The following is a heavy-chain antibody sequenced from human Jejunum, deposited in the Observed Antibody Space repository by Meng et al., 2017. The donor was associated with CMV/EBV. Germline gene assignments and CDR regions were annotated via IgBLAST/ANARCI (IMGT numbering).Heavy chain of an antibody. J-gene: IGHJ4*02. CDR1: GGSISRANW. CDR3: TTGSAYSPPGQFHQ. Sequence: QLQLQESGPGLVKPSGTLSLPCAVSGGSISRANWWTWVRQTPGKGLEWIGEVYRGGNAMYNPSLQSRLTISVDDSTNQVSLRLRSVTAADTAMYYCTTGSAYSPPGQFHQWGQGTLVTVSS. D-gene: IGHD3-22*01. CDR2: VYRGGNA. V-gene: IGHV4-4*02.